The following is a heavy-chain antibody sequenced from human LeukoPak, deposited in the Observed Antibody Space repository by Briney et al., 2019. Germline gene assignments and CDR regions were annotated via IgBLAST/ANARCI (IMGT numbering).Heavy chain of an antibody. CDR3: ARVVTMIVVA. Sequence: PSETLSLTCAVYGGSFSGYYWSWIRQPPGKGLEWIGEINHSGSTNYNPSLKSRVTISVDTSKNQFSLKLSSVTAADTAVYYCARVVTMIVVAWGQGTLVTVSS. D-gene: IGHD3-22*01. J-gene: IGHJ5*02. V-gene: IGHV4-34*01. CDR1: GGSFSGYY. CDR2: INHSGST.